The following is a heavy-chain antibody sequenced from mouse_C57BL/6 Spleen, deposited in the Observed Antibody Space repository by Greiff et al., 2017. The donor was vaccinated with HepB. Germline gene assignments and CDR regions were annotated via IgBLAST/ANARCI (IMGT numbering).Heavy chain of an antibody. D-gene: IGHD1-1*01. CDR2: IDPSDSYT. CDR1: GYTFTSYW. J-gene: IGHJ2*01. Sequence: VQLQQPGAELVKPGASVKLSCKASGYTFTSYWMQWVKQRPGQGLEWIGEIDPSDSYTNYNQKFKGKATLTVDTSSSTAYMQLSSLTSEDSAVYYCARKGTTVVALPFDYWGQGTTLTVCS. CDR3: ARKGTTVVALPFDY. V-gene: IGHV1-50*01.